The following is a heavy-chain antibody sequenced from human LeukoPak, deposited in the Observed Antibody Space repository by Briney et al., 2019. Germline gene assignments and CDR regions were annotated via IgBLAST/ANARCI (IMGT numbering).Heavy chain of an antibody. V-gene: IGHV2-5*02. Sequence: SGPTLLKPTPTPTLTFTFSGFSFSTRGVGEGWIRQPPGKAMEWLALISWDDDKRYSPSLKSRLTITKDTSKNQVVLTMTNMDPVDTATYYCAQQLERGSFDYWGQGTLVTVSS. CDR3: AQQLERGSFDY. J-gene: IGHJ4*02. CDR1: GFSFSTRGVG. CDR2: ISWDDDK. D-gene: IGHD1-1*01.